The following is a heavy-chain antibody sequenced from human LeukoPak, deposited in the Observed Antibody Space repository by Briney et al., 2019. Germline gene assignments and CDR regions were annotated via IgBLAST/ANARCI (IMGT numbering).Heavy chain of an antibody. J-gene: IGHJ4*02. CDR3: AKGSSVPYGITN. D-gene: IGHD4-17*01. Sequence: PGGSLRLSCAVSEVTFSRYAMSGVRQAPGKGLEWVSAIGGSGDTYYADSVKGRFTISRDNSKSTLSLQMNSLRAEDTAVYYCAKGSSVPYGITNWGQGTLVTVSS. V-gene: IGHV3-23*01. CDR1: EVTFSRYA. CDR2: IGGSGDT.